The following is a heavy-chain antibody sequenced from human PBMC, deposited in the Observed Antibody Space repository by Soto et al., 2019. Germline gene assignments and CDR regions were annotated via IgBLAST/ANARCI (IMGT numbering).Heavy chain of an antibody. Sequence: PSRTPSPTCAVYGGFLSESYWTWIPQPPGKGLEWIGEINNVGGTNYNPSLKSRVTMSVDTSQNQFSLRMISVTAAHTAMYFCVRIRYQLPSSVLWLDPWGQGTPVTVSS. V-gene: IGHV4-34*01. CDR3: VRIRYQLPSSVLWLDP. J-gene: IGHJ5*02. CDR2: INNVGGT. D-gene: IGHD3-16*01. CDR1: GGFLSESY.